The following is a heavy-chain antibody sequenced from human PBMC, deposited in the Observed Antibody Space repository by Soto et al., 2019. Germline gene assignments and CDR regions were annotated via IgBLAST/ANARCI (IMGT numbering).Heavy chain of an antibody. CDR1: GGSFSGYY. Sequence: RSLTCAVYGGSFSGYYWSWIRQPPGKGLEGICEINHSESTNYNTSLKRRVTISVDTSQNQFSLKLSSVTAADTAVYYCASLRWYYYGSGSYYNVYYYYGMDVWGQGTTVTICS. CDR3: ASLRWYYYGSGSYYNVYYYYGMDV. V-gene: IGHV4-34*01. D-gene: IGHD3-10*01. J-gene: IGHJ6*02. CDR2: INHSEST.